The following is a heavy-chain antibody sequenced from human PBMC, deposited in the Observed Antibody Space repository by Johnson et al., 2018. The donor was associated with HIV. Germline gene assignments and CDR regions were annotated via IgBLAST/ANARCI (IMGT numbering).Heavy chain of an antibody. D-gene: IGHD6-19*01. Sequence: QLVESGGGVVQPGRSLRLSCAASGFTFSSYAVSWVRQAPGKGLEWVSVIYSGGSIYYADSVKGRFTISRDNSKNTLYLQMNSLRAEDTAVYYCARDSALSTQWLVRAGAFDIWGQGTMVTVSS. CDR2: IYSGGSI. CDR3: ARDSALSTQWLVRAGAFDI. V-gene: IGHV3-66*02. J-gene: IGHJ3*02. CDR1: GFTFSSYA.